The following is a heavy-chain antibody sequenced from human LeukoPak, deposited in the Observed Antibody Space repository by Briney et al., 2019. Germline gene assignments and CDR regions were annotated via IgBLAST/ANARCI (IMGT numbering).Heavy chain of an antibody. CDR2: IYYSGST. Sequence: SETLSLTCTVSGGSISSSSYYWSWIRQPPGKGLEWIGYIYYSGSTNYNPSLKSRVTISVDTSKNQFSLKLSSVTAADTAVYYCAGQDRRWFDPWGQGTLVTVSS. CDR1: GGSISSSSYY. CDR3: AGQDRRWFDP. V-gene: IGHV4-61*05. J-gene: IGHJ5*02. D-gene: IGHD1-14*01.